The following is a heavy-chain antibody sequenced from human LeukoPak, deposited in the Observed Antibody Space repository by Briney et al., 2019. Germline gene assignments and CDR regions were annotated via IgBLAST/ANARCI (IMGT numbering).Heavy chain of an antibody. J-gene: IGHJ4*02. V-gene: IGHV3-21*01. CDR3: ARVLNNYGDGY. Sequence: GGSLRLSCAASGFTFSSYSMNWVRQAPGKGLEWVSSISSSSSYIYYADSVKGRFTISRDNAKTSLYLQMNSLRAEDTAVYYCARVLNNYGDGYWGQGTLVTVSS. CDR1: GFTFSSYS. CDR2: ISSSSSYI. D-gene: IGHD4-17*01.